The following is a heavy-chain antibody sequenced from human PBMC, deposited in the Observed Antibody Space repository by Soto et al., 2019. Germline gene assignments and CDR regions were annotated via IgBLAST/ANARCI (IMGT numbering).Heavy chain of an antibody. CDR1: GGSISSGGYY. J-gene: IGHJ4*02. CDR3: ARELGSGSYIRDY. D-gene: IGHD3-10*01. V-gene: IGHV4-31*03. CDR2: IYYSGST. Sequence: SETLSLTCTVSGGSISSGGYYWSWIRQHPGKGLEWIGYIYYSGSTYYNLSLKSRVTISVDTSKNQFSLKLSSVTAADTAVYYCARELGSGSYIRDYWGQGTLVTVSS.